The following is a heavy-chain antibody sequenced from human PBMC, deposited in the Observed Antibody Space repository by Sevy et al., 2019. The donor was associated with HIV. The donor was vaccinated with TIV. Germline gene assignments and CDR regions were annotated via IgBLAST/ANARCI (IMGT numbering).Heavy chain of an antibody. V-gene: IGHV4-4*07. CDR3: ARNYYDSSGSYYYYGMDV. D-gene: IGHD3-22*01. J-gene: IGHJ6*02. Sequence: SETLSLTCTVSGGSISSYYWSWIRQPAGKGLEWIGRIYTSGSTNYNPSLKSRVTMSVDTSKNQFSLKLSSVTAADTVVYYCARNYYDSSGSYYYYGMDVWGQGTTVTVSS. CDR1: GGSISSYY. CDR2: IYTSGST.